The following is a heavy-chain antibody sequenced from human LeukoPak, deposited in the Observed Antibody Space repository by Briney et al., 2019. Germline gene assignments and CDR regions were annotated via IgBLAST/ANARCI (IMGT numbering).Heavy chain of an antibody. D-gene: IGHD6-13*01. CDR1: GFTSSSYS. J-gene: IGHJ1*01. CDR3: ARGGVQRLTTAHGY. Sequence: GGSLRLSCAASGFTSSSYSMHWVRQAPGKGLEWVAVISYDGNNEHYADSVKGRFTISRDNPWNTLYLRMNSLRPEDTAVYYCARGGVQRLTTAHGYWGQGTLVTVSS. V-gene: IGHV3-30-3*01. CDR2: ISYDGNNE.